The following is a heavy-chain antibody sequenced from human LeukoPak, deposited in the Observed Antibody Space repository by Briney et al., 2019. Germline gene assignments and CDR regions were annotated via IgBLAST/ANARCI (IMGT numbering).Heavy chain of an antibody. CDR3: GKLLAAGGDIDF. J-gene: IGHJ4*02. Sequence: SETLSLTCTVSGESISSDYWCWIRQPPGKGLEWIAYLLYNGHIGYNPTLNSRATISLDTYKNQFSLKLTSVTAADTAVYYCGKLLAAGGDIDFWGQGALVTVSS. CDR2: LLYNGHI. CDR1: GESISSDY. D-gene: IGHD6-25*01. V-gene: IGHV4-59*08.